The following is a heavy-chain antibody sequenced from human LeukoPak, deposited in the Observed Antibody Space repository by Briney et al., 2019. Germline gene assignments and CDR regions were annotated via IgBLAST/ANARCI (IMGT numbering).Heavy chain of an antibody. J-gene: IGHJ4*02. CDR1: GGSFSGYY. D-gene: IGHD2-2*01. Sequence: SETLSLTCAVYGGSFSGYYWSWIRQPPGKGLEWIGEINHSGSTNYNPSLKSRVTISVDTSKNQFYLKLSSVTAADTAVYYCGGYCSSTSCYGLDYWGQGTLVTVSS. V-gene: IGHV4-34*01. CDR3: GGYCSSTSCYGLDY. CDR2: INHSGST.